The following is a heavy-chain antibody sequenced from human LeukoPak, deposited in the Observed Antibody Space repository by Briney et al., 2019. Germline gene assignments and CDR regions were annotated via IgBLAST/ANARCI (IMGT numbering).Heavy chain of an antibody. CDR1: GYSISSGYY. Sequence: SETLSLTCAVSGYSISSGYYWGWIRQPPGKGLAWIGSIYHSGSTYYNPSLKSRVTISVDTSKNQFSLKLSSVTAADTAVYYCAGPTYYYDSSGSFGAFDIWGQGTMVTVSS. V-gene: IGHV4-38-2*01. CDR2: IYHSGST. D-gene: IGHD3-22*01. CDR3: AGPTYYYDSSGSFGAFDI. J-gene: IGHJ3*02.